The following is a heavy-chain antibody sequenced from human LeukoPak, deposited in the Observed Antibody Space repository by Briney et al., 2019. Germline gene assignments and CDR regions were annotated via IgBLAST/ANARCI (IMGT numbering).Heavy chain of an antibody. Sequence: GASVKVFCKASGYTFTSYGISWVRQAPGQGLEWMGWISAYNGNTNYAQKLQGRVTMTTDTSTSTAYMELRSLRSDDTAVYYCARVRTRLIAAAGFDYWGQGTLVTVSS. CDR3: ARVRTRLIAAAGFDY. CDR1: GYTFTSYG. D-gene: IGHD6-13*01. CDR2: ISAYNGNT. V-gene: IGHV1-18*01. J-gene: IGHJ4*02.